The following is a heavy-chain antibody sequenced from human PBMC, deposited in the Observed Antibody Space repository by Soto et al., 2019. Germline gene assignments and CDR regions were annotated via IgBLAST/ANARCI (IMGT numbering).Heavy chain of an antibody. V-gene: IGHV1-2*02. D-gene: IGHD2-8*02. J-gene: IGHJ4*02. CDR2: INPKNDDT. CDR3: ARDDTGANFGS. CDR1: GYRFINFY. Sequence: QVQLVQSGAEVKKPGASVRVSCKAFGYRFINFYLHWVRQAPGQGLEWMGWINPKNDDTNYAQKLQGRVTMTRDTSISVAYMELSGLNSVDTAVYYCARDDTGANFGSWGQGTLVTV.